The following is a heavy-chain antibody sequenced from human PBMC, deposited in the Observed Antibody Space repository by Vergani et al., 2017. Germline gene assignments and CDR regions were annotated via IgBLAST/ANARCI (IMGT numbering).Heavy chain of an antibody. CDR1: GFTFSSYS. CDR2: ISSSSSTI. Sequence: EVQLVESGGGLVQPGGSLRLSCAASGFTFSSYSMNWVRQAPGKGLEWVSYISSSSSTIYYADSVKGRFTISRDNAKNSLYLQMNSLRDEDTAVYYCARDMVRGVIITKKDAFDIWGQGTVVTVSS. J-gene: IGHJ3*02. V-gene: IGHV3-48*02. D-gene: IGHD3-10*01. CDR3: ARDMVRGVIITKKDAFDI.